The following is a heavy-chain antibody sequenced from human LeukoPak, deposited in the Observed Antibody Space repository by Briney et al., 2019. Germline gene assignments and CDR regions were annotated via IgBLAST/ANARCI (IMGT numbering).Heavy chain of an antibody. CDR1: GGSISSYY. D-gene: IGHD6-13*01. J-gene: IGHJ4*02. CDR3: AREMRSSSWYEAGFDY. Sequence: SETLSLTCTVSGGSISSYYWSWNRQPPRKGREWIGYTYYSGSTNYNPSLKSRVTISVDTSKNQFSLKLSSVTAADTAVYYCAREMRSSSWYEAGFDYWGQGTLVTVSS. CDR2: TYYSGST. V-gene: IGHV4-59*01.